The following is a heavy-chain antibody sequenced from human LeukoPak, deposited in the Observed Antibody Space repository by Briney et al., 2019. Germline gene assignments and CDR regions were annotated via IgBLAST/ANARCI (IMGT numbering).Heavy chain of an antibody. D-gene: IGHD3-3*01. Sequence: GGSLRLSCVASGFTFSSYWMSWVRQAPGKGLEWVANIKQDGSEKYYVDSVKGRFTISRDNAKNSLYLQMNSLRAEDTAVYYCARESYDFWSGSEYFDYWGQGTLVTVSS. J-gene: IGHJ4*02. CDR2: IKQDGSEK. CDR1: GFTFSSYW. V-gene: IGHV3-7*01. CDR3: ARESYDFWSGSEYFDY.